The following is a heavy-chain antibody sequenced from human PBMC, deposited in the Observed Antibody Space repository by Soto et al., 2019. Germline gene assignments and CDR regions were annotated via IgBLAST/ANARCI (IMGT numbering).Heavy chain of an antibody. CDR1: GDSVSSNRAA. CDR3: ARDSKGGFVMDV. V-gene: IGHV6-1*01. D-gene: IGHD3-16*01. Sequence: SQTLSHTCAISGDSVSSNRAAWNWIRQCPSRGLEWLGRTYYRSKWYNDYAVSVKGRISINPDTSKNLFSLQLNSVTPEDTAVYYCARDSKGGFVMDVWGQGTTVTVSS. CDR2: TYYRSKWYN. J-gene: IGHJ6*02.